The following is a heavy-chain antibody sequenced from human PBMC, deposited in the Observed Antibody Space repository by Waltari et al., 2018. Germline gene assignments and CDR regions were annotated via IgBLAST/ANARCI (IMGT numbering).Heavy chain of an antibody. CDR2: TYYRSKWYN. CDR1: GDSASSNRAT. CDR3: ARNFQGRMDY. V-gene: IGHV6-1*01. J-gene: IGHJ4*02. Sequence: QVQPLQSGPGLVKPSQTLSLTCALPGDSASSNRATWTCIRQSPSRGLEWLGRTYYRSKWYNDSALSVKSRITINPDTSKKQFSLQLNSVTPEDTAVYYCARNFQGRMDYWGQGTLVTVSS.